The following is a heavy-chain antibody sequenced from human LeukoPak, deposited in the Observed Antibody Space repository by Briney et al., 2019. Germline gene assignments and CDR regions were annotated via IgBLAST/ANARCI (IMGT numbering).Heavy chain of an antibody. J-gene: IGHJ4*02. CDR1: GYSFTSYW. Sequence: PGESLKISCEGSGYSFTSYWISWVRQMPGKGLEWMGRIDPSDSYTNYSPSFQGHVTISADKSISTAYLQWSSLKASDTAMYYFARRCSSRSCPFDYWGQGTLVTVSS. CDR2: IDPSDSYT. CDR3: ARRCSSRSCPFDY. V-gene: IGHV5-10-1*01. D-gene: IGHD2-2*01.